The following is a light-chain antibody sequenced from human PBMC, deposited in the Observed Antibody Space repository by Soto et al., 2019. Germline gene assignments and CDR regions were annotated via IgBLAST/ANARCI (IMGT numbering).Light chain of an antibody. Sequence: QSVLTQPPSASGTPGQGVTISCSGSTSNIGSNYVYWYQQLPGTAPKLLIYRNNQRPSGVPDRFSGSKSVTSASLAISGLRSDDEADYFCATWDDSLNGFYVFGTGTKLTVL. J-gene: IGLJ1*01. V-gene: IGLV1-47*01. CDR1: TSNIGSNY. CDR3: ATWDDSLNGFYV. CDR2: RNN.